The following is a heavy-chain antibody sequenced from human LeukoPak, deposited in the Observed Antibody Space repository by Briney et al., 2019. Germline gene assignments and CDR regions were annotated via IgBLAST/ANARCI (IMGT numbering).Heavy chain of an antibody. D-gene: IGHD6-6*01. CDR1: GGSISSYY. V-gene: IGHV4-4*07. J-gene: IGHJ4*02. CDR3: ARDSNLEYSSSRGLGR. CDR2: IYASGST. Sequence: SETLSLTCTVSGGSISSYYWRWIRQPAGKGLEWIGRIYASGSTYYNPSLKSRVTMSVDTPKNQFSLRLTTVTAAATAVYYCARDSNLEYSSSRGLGRWGQGTLVTVSS.